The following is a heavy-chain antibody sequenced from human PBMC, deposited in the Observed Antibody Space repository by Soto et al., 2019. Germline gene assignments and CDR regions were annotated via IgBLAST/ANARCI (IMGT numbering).Heavy chain of an antibody. Sequence: QVQLQESGPGLVKPSETLSLTCTVSGGAIRSYYWSWIRQPPGKGLEWIGYIYYTGSTNYNPSLKSRVTXSXDXXQNHFSLNLSSVTAADTALYYCARDHGDYDDYFDYWGQGTLVTVSS. V-gene: IGHV4-59*13. CDR3: ARDHGDYDDYFDY. D-gene: IGHD4-17*01. CDR2: IYYTGST. J-gene: IGHJ4*02. CDR1: GGAIRSYY.